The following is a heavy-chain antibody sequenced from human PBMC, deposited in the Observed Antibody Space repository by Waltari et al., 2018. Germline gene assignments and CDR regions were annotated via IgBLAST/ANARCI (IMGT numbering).Heavy chain of an antibody. V-gene: IGHV4-39*01. D-gene: IGHD3-9*01. CDR2: IYYRGST. Sequence: QLQLQESGPGLVKPSETLSLTCTVSGGSISSSSYYWGWIRQTPGKGLEGIGSIYYRGSTYYNPSLKSRVTISVDTSKNQFSLKLSSVTAADTAVYYCARHSGPLDWLLLPGRFFGAFDIWGQGTMVTVSS. CDR1: GGSISSSSYY. J-gene: IGHJ3*02. CDR3: ARHSGPLDWLLLPGRFFGAFDI.